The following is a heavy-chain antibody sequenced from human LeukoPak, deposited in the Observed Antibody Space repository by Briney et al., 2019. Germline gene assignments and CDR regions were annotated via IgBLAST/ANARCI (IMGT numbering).Heavy chain of an antibody. V-gene: IGHV4-61*05. CDR2: IYYSGST. J-gene: IGHJ6*02. CDR1: GGSISSSSYY. Sequence: PSETLSLTCTVSGGSISSSSYYWGWIRQPPGKGLEWIGYIYYSGSTNYNPSLKSRVTISVDTSKNQFSLKLSSVTAADTAVYYCARAHYSNFYYYYGMDVWGQGTTVTVSS. D-gene: IGHD4-11*01. CDR3: ARAHYSNFYYYYGMDV.